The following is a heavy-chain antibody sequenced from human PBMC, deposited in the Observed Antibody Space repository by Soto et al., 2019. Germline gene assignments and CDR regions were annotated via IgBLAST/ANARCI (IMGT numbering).Heavy chain of an antibody. D-gene: IGHD3-3*01. CDR2: IYYSGST. J-gene: IGHJ4*02. V-gene: IGHV4-61*01. CDR1: GGSVSSGTYY. Sequence: SETLSLTCTVSGGSVSSGTYYWSWIRQPPGKGLGWIAYIYYSGSTNYNPSLKSRVTISLDTSKNQFSLKLSSVTAADTAVYYCARTLDFWSGPQHYYFDYWGQGTLVTVSS. CDR3: ARTLDFWSGPQHYYFDY.